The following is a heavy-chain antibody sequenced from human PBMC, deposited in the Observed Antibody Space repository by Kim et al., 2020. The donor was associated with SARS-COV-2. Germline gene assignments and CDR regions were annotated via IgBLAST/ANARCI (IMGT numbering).Heavy chain of an antibody. V-gene: IGHV4-59*01. Sequence: SETLSLTCTVSGGSISSYYWSWIRQPPGKGLEWIGYIYYSGSTNYNPSLKSRVTISVDTSKNQFSLKLSSVTAADTAVYYCARVIWGYGDTTIRAVSWYFDLWGRGTLVTVSS. J-gene: IGHJ2*01. CDR3: ARVIWGYGDTTIRAVSWYFDL. CDR1: GGSISSYY. CDR2: IYYSGST. D-gene: IGHD4-17*01.